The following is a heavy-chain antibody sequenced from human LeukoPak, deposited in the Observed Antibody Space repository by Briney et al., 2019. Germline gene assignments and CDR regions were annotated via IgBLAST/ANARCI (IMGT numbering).Heavy chain of an antibody. D-gene: IGHD2-2*01. J-gene: IGHJ6*02. Sequence: GDSLKISCEGSAWSFTSYWIGWVRQMPGKGLEWMGIIYPGDSETRYSPSFQGQVTISVDKSISTAYLQWSSLKASDTAMYYCAGHSYCSSITCYYYYGMDVWGQGTTVTVSS. V-gene: IGHV5-51*01. CDR3: AGHSYCSSITCYYYYGMDV. CDR2: IYPGDSET. CDR1: AWSFTSYW.